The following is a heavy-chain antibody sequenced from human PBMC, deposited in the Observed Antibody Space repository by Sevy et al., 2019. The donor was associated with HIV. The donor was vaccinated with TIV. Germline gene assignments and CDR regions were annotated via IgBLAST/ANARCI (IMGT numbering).Heavy chain of an antibody. D-gene: IGHD3-3*01. CDR2: IRSKAYGGTT. CDR1: GFTFGDYT. Sequence: GSLRLSCTASGFTFGDYTMSWVRQAPGKGLEWVSFIRSKAYGGTTQYAESVKGRFTISRDHSKSIAYLQMNSLRAEDNAVYYCAREGGDSNYDSWSGYPDYYYYGMDVWGQGSTVTVSS. J-gene: IGHJ6*02. CDR3: AREGGDSNYDSWSGYPDYYYYGMDV. V-gene: IGHV3-49*04.